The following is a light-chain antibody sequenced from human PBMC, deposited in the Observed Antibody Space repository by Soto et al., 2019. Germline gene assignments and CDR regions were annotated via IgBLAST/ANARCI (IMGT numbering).Light chain of an antibody. CDR2: EVT. CDR1: TTDVGGYDL. CDR3: CSYTVGDTVV. V-gene: IGLV2-8*01. Sequence: QSALTQPPSASGSPGQSVTISCTGTTTDVGGYDLVSWYQQHPGKAHKVIIYEVTKRPSGVPDRFFGSKSGSTASLTVSGLQAEDEAVYYCCSYTVGDTVVFGGGTKLTVL. J-gene: IGLJ2*01.